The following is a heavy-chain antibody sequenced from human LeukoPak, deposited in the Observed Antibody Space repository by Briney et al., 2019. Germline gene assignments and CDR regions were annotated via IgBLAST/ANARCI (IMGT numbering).Heavy chain of an antibody. CDR1: ELTFSTYP. CDR2: ISGSGGST. CDR3: ATRGKDGYNANYYGMDV. J-gene: IGHJ6*02. Sequence: GGSLRLSCAASELTFSTYPMSWVRQAPGKGLEWVSAISGSGGSTFYADSVKGRFTISRDNSKNTLFLQMNSLGAEDTAIYYCATRGKDGYNANYYGMDVWGQGTTVTVSS. D-gene: IGHD5-24*01. V-gene: IGHV3-23*01.